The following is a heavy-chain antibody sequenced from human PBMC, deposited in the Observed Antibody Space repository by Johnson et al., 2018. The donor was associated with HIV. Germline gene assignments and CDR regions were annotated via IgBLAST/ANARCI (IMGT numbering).Heavy chain of an antibody. J-gene: IGHJ3*02. D-gene: IGHD3-3*01. Sequence: QVQLVESGGGVVQPGGSLRLSCAASEFIFSSYSMHWVRQAPGKGLEWVAVISYDGHNEYYADSVEGRFTVSRDNAKNSLYLQMNRLRAEATALYYCAKGRVTIFGEVIWYGFDIWGQGTMVTVSS. CDR1: EFIFSSYS. V-gene: IGHV3-30*04. CDR2: ISYDGHNE. CDR3: AKGRVTIFGEVIWYGFDI.